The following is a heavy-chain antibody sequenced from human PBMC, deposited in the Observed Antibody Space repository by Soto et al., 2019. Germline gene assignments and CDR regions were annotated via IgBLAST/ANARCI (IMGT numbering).Heavy chain of an antibody. J-gene: IGHJ6*02. Sequence: QVQLQQSGPGLVKPSQTLSLTCAISGDSVSSNSAAWNWIRQSPSRGLEWLGRTYYRSKWYNDYALSVKSRITINPDTSKKQFSLQLNSVPPEDTAVYYCARVTMVRGVTGYYYGMDVWGQGTTVTVSS. CDR2: TYYRSKWYN. CDR3: ARVTMVRGVTGYYYGMDV. V-gene: IGHV6-1*01. CDR1: GDSVSSNSAA. D-gene: IGHD3-10*01.